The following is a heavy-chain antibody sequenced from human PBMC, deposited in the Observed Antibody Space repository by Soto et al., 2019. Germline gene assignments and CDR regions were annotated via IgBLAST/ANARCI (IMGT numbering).Heavy chain of an antibody. J-gene: IGHJ6*02. CDR1: GFIFSSYR. Sequence: EVKLVESGGGLVKPGGSLRLSCAASGFIFSSYRMNWVRQAPGKGLEWISSISTNSRFIYYAASVEGRFTVSRDNSNNSLYLQMDNLRAEDTAMYYCVSKQVIGYYYGLDVWGQGTTVTVSS. D-gene: IGHD2-15*01. CDR2: ISTNSRFI. V-gene: IGHV3-21*02. CDR3: VSKQVIGYYYGLDV.